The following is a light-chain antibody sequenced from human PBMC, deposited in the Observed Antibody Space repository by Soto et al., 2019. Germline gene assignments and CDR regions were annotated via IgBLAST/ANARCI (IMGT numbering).Light chain of an antibody. CDR3: QQSYSTLWT. J-gene: IGKJ1*01. Sequence: DIQMTQSPSSLSASVGDRVTITCRASQSISTYLNWYQQKPGKAPNLLIFAASNLQSGVPSRFSGSGSGTDFTLTISSLQPEDFATYYCQQSYSTLWTFGQGTKVEIK. V-gene: IGKV1-39*01. CDR1: QSISTY. CDR2: AAS.